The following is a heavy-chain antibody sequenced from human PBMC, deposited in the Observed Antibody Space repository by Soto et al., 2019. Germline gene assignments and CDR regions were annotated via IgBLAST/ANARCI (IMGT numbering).Heavy chain of an antibody. CDR1: GFKFNNYG. CDR3: ARRQISPPTRGAASARGGMDV. J-gene: IGHJ6*02. D-gene: IGHD6-13*01. CDR2: IWNDGNGY. Sequence: QVQLVESGGGVVQPGRSLRLSCAASGFKFNNYGMHWVRQAPGKGLEWVAVIWNDGNGYYYANSVKGRFTISRDNSKNTLYLQMSRLRAEDTAVYYCARRQISPPTRGAASARGGMDVWGQGTTVTVSS. V-gene: IGHV3-33*01.